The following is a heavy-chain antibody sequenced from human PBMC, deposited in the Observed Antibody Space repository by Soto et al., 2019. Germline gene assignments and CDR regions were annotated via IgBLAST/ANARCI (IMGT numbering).Heavy chain of an antibody. J-gene: IGHJ3*01. D-gene: IGHD1-1*01. V-gene: IGHV4-39*01. CDR1: GGSVSSGNYF. CDR2: IKYNGAT. CDR3: ARPLIEKWNRGNVFDF. Sequence: QLQLQESGPGLVKPAETLSLKCAVSGGSVSSGNYFWGWIRQHPVKVLEWIGNIKYNGATYYSPSLNSIGSMSVNTAKNQFCLRLASVTAADAAVYYCARPLIEKWNRGNVFDFWGQGTLVTVSS.